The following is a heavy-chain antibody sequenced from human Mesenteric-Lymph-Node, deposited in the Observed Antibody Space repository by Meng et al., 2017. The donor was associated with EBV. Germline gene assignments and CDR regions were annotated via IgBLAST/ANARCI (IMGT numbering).Heavy chain of an antibody. D-gene: IGHD4-17*01. CDR2: VYYTGSS. CDR1: GGSISDGSYY. V-gene: IGHV4-39*07. CDR3: ARDREDVTTVFDS. Sequence: QLQLTRPGPGLLMPSGSLSLTCTVLGGSISDGSYYWGWIRQPPGKGLEWIGNVYYTGSSFYNPTLKSRVTISVDTSKNHFSLSLSSVTAADTAIYYCARDREDVTTVFDSWGQGTLVTVSS. J-gene: IGHJ4*02.